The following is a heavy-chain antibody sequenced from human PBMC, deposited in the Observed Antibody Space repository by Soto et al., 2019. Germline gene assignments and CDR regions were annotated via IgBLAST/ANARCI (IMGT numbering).Heavy chain of an antibody. V-gene: IGHV4-39*01. CDR3: ARRGLVVAATLDV. CDR2: IYYSGST. D-gene: IGHD2-15*01. J-gene: IGHJ6*04. CDR1: GGSISSSSYY. Sequence: QLQLQESGPGLVKPSETLSLTCTVSGGSISSSSYYWGWIRQPPGKGLEWIGSIYYSGSTYYNPSLKSRVTISVDTSKNQFSLKLSSVTAADTAVYYCARRGLVVAATLDVWGKGTTVTVSS.